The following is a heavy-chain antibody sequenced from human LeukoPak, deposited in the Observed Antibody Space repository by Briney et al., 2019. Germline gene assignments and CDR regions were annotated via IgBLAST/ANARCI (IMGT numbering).Heavy chain of an antibody. CDR1: GGSISSGSYY. CDR2: IYTSGST. Sequence: SQTLSLTCTVSGGSISSGSYYWSWIRQPAGKGLEWIGRIYTSGSTNYNPSLKSRVTISVDTSKNQFSLKLSSVTAADTAVYYCARSDGYGLVCIWGQGTMVTVSS. CDR3: ARSDGYGLVCI. D-gene: IGHD3-10*01. V-gene: IGHV4-61*02. J-gene: IGHJ3*02.